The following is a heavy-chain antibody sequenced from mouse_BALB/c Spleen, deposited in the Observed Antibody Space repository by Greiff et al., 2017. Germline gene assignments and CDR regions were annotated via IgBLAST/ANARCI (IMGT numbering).Heavy chain of an antibody. D-gene: IGHD1-1*01. Sequence: DVKLVESGGGLVQPGGSRKLSCAASGFTFSSFGMHWVRQAPEKGLEWVAYISSGSSTIYYADTVKGRFTISRDNPKNTLFLQMTSLRSEDTAMYYCASYYYGSSYWFAYWGQGTLVTVSA. J-gene: IGHJ3*01. CDR1: GFTFSSFG. CDR2: ISSGSSTI. V-gene: IGHV5-17*02. CDR3: ASYYYGSSYWFAY.